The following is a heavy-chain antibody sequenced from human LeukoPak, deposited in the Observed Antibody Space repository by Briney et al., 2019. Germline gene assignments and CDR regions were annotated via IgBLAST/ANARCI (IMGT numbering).Heavy chain of an antibody. J-gene: IGHJ4*02. Sequence: SETLSLTCTVSGGSISSYYWSWIRQPPGKGLEWIGYIYYSRSTNYNPSLKSRVTISVDTSKNQFSLKLSSVTAADTAVYYCARVGHGSSPTFDYWGQGTLVTVSS. CDR3: ARVGHGSSPTFDY. CDR2: IYYSRST. D-gene: IGHD6-13*01. V-gene: IGHV4-59*01. CDR1: GGSISSYY.